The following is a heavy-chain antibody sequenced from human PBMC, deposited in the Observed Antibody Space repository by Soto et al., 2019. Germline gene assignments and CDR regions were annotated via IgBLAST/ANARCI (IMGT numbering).Heavy chain of an antibody. V-gene: IGHV4-59*01. CDR2: IYYSGST. D-gene: IGHD3-10*01. J-gene: IGHJ4*02. CDR3: ARIRLPGDYYGSGSYYFSGGLAYYFDY. CDR1: GGSISSYY. Sequence: SETLSLTCTVSGGSISSYYWSWIRQPPGNGLQWIGYIYYSGSTNYNPSLKSRVTISVDTSKNQFSLKLSSVTAADTAVYYCARIRLPGDYYGSGSYYFSGGLAYYFDYWGQGTLVTVSS.